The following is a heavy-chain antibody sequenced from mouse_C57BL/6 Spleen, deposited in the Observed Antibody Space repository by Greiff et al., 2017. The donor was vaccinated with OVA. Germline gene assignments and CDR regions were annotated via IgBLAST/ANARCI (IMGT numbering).Heavy chain of an antibody. CDR1: GYAFSSYW. V-gene: IGHV1-80*01. J-gene: IGHJ4*01. CDR2: IYPGDGDT. D-gene: IGHD3-3*01. CDR3: ARPGDDAMDY. Sequence: LVESGAELVKPGASVKISCKASGYAFSSYWMNWVKQRPGQGLEWIGQIYPGDGDTKYNGKFKGKATLTADKSSSTAYMQLSSLTSEDTAVYFCARPGDDAMDYWGQGTSVTVSS.